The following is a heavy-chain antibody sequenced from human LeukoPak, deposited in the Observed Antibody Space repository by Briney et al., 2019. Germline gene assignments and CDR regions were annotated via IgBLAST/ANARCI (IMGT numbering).Heavy chain of an antibody. Sequence: PSETLSLTCTVSGGSVSSSNYYWTWIRQPAGKGLEWIGRIYTTGSPSYNPSLKSRVTISVDTSTNQFSLKLTSVSAADTAVYYCARDRGITTARGVPSWFDPWGQGTLVTVSS. CDR3: ARDRGITTARGVPSWFDP. V-gene: IGHV4-61*02. CDR1: GGSVSSSNYY. J-gene: IGHJ5*02. D-gene: IGHD3-10*01. CDR2: IYTTGSP.